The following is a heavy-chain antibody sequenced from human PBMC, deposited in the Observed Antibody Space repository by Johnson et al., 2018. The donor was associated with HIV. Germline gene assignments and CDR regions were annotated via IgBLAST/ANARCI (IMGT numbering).Heavy chain of an antibody. J-gene: IGHJ3*02. CDR3: ARGGKAGATARAFDI. CDR2: IRYEGSNK. Sequence: QVQLVESGGGLVKPGESLRLSCTVSGFPFTNAWMSWVRQAPGKGLEWVAFIRYEGSNKYYADSVKGRFTISRDNSKNTLYLQMNSLRAEDTAVYYCARGGKAGATARAFDIWGQGTMVTVSS. D-gene: IGHD1-26*01. V-gene: IGHV3-30*02. CDR1: GFPFTNAW.